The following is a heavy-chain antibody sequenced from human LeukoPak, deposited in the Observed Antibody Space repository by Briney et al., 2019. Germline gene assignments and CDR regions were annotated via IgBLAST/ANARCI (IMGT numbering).Heavy chain of an antibody. CDR3: ARAHSIASYYYGVDV. J-gene: IGHJ6*02. Sequence: YSSGSTYYSPSLRRRVTVSVDTSENQFSLKLSSVTAADTAVYYCARAHSIASYYYGVDVWGQGTTVTVSS. V-gene: IGHV4-39*07. CDR2: YSSGST. D-gene: IGHD2/OR15-2a*01.